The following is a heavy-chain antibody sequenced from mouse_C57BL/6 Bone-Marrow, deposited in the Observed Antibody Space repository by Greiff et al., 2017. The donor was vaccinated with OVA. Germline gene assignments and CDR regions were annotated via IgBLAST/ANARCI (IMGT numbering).Heavy chain of an antibody. V-gene: IGHV1-7*01. CDR1: GYTFTSYW. Sequence: QVQLQQSGAELAKPGASVKLSCKASGYTFTSYWMHWVKQRPGQGLEWIGYINPSSGYTKYNQKFKDKATLTADKSSSTAYMQLSSLTCEDSAVYYYSKQLSLLQTFDYWGQGTTITVAS. CDR3: SKQLSLLQTFDY. D-gene: IGHD2-12*01. CDR2: INPSSGYT. J-gene: IGHJ2*01.